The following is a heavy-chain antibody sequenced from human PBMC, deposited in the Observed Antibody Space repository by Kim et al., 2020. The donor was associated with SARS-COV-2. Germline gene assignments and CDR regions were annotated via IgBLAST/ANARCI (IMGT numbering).Heavy chain of an antibody. CDR2: VREAGPEK. D-gene: IGHD2-15*01. J-gene: IGHJ4*02. Sequence: GGSLRLSCVVSGFSFTTNGMSWVRQAPGKGLEWVAKVREAGPEKYYGYSVEGRFTISRDNSKNSLYLQMNSLSAEDTAVYYCARDRRYSLDYWGQGALVTVSP. CDR1: GFSFTTNG. V-gene: IGHV3-7*01. CDR3: ARDRRYSLDY.